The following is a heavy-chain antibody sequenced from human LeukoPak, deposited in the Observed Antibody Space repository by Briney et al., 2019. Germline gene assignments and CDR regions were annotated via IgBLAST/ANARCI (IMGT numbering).Heavy chain of an antibody. V-gene: IGHV4-4*02. Sequence: SETLSLTCAVSGDSISDKYWWRWVRQFPDKGLEWIGEVYRSGGTSYNPSLKSRVTISVDTSKNQFSLKLSFVTAADTAVYYCARAPDSIGVPDAFDIWGQGTMVTVSS. D-gene: IGHD6-25*01. CDR1: GDSISDKYW. CDR3: ARAPDSIGVPDAFDI. CDR2: VYRSGGT. J-gene: IGHJ3*02.